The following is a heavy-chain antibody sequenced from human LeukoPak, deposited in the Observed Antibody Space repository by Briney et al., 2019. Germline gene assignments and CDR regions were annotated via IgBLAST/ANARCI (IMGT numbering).Heavy chain of an antibody. V-gene: IGHV4-34*01. J-gene: IGHJ5*02. D-gene: IGHD2-15*01. CDR2: INHSGST. Sequence: PSETLSLTCAVYGGSFSGYYWSWIRQPPGKGLEWIGEINHSGSTNYNPSLKSRVTISVDTSKNQFSLKLSSVTAADTAVYYCARGPIYCSGGSCYSIWFDPWGQGTLVTVSS. CDR3: ARGPIYCSGGSCYSIWFDP. CDR1: GGSFSGYY.